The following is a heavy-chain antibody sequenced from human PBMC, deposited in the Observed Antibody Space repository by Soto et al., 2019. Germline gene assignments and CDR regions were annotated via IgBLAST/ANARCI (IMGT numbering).Heavy chain of an antibody. V-gene: IGHV3-64*01. CDR1: GFTFSSYA. CDR2: IRSNGGST. Sequence: EVQLVESGGGLVQPGGSLRLSCAASGFTFSSYAMHWVRQAPGKGLEYVSAIRSNGGSTYYANSVKGRFTISRDNSKNTLYLQMGSLRAEDMAVYYCARVNGGYGDYVFDYWGQGTLVTVSS. J-gene: IGHJ4*02. CDR3: ARVNGGYGDYVFDY. D-gene: IGHD4-17*01.